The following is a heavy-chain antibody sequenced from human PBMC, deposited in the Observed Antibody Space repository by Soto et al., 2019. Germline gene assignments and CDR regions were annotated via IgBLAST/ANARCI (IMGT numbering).Heavy chain of an antibody. CDR2: ISYDGSKK. CDR1: GFTFGSYG. D-gene: IGHD3-22*01. Sequence: GGSLRLSCAASGFTFGSYGMHWVRQAPGKGLEWVAGISYDGSKKYYGESVKGRFTISSDNSKNTLYLQMNSLRVEDTAVYYCAKALQHYRPGYYKPLYYFGVDVWGQGPTVTVS. V-gene: IGHV3-30*18. J-gene: IGHJ6*02. CDR3: AKALQHYRPGYYKPLYYFGVDV.